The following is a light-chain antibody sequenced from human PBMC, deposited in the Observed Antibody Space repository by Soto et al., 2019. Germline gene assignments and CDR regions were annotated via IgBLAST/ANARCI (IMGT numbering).Light chain of an antibody. J-gene: IGKJ1*01. CDR3: QQYNDWWT. Sequence: EIVMTQSPATLALSPGERATLFCRASQSISSNLTWFQHKPGQAPRLLIYGASTRATGVPARFSGSGSGTEFTLTISSLQSEDFAVYYCQQYNDWWTFGQGTKVDIK. V-gene: IGKV3-15*01. CDR1: QSISSN. CDR2: GAS.